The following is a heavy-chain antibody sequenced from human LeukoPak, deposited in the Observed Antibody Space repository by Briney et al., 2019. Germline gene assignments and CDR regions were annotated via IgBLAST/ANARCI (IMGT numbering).Heavy chain of an antibody. CDR3: AGSGYDLYWYFDL. Sequence: SETLSLTCTVSGGSISSYYWSWIRQPPGKGLEWIGHIYYSGSTNYNPSLKTRVTIAVDTSKNQFSLRLSSVTAADTAVYYCAGSGYDLYWYFDLWGRGTLVTVSS. D-gene: IGHD5-12*01. J-gene: IGHJ2*01. CDR2: IYYSGST. CDR1: GGSISSYY. V-gene: IGHV4-59*01.